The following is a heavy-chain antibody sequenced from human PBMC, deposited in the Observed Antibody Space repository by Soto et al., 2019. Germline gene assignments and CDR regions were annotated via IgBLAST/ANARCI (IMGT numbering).Heavy chain of an antibody. J-gene: IGHJ4*02. CDR3: AKDSIILTGYPDY. CDR1: GFIFSSYG. Sequence: GGSLRLSCAASGFIFSSYGMHWVRQAPGKGLEWVAVISYDGSNKYYADSVKGRFTISRDTSKTTLHLQMNSLRAEDTAVYYCAKDSIILTGYPDYWGQGTLVTVSS. CDR2: ISYDGSNK. V-gene: IGHV3-30*18. D-gene: IGHD3-9*01.